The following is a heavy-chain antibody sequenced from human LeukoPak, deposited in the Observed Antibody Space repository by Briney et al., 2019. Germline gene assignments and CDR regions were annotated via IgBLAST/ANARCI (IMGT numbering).Heavy chain of an antibody. D-gene: IGHD2-2*01. Sequence: SVKVSCKASGGTFSNYAISWVRQAPGQGLEWMGGIIPIFGTANYAQKFQGRVTTTADESTSTAYMELSSLRSEDTAVYYCARDWVYCSSTSCYGGWFDPWGQGTLVTVSS. CDR3: ARDWVYCSSTSCYGGWFDP. CDR1: GGTFSNYA. CDR2: IIPIFGTA. J-gene: IGHJ5*02. V-gene: IGHV1-69*13.